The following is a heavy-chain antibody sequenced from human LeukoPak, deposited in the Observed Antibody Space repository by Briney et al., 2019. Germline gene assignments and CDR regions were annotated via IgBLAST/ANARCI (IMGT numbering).Heavy chain of an antibody. CDR3: AKDSGDYERDWFDP. Sequence: RTGGSLRLSCAASGFTFSSYAMSWVRQAPGKGLEWVSAISGSGGSTYYADSVKGRFTISRDNSKNTLYLQMNSLRAEDTAVYYCAKDSGDYERDWFDPWGQGTLVTVSS. CDR2: ISGSGGST. J-gene: IGHJ5*02. V-gene: IGHV3-23*01. D-gene: IGHD4-17*01. CDR1: GFTFSSYA.